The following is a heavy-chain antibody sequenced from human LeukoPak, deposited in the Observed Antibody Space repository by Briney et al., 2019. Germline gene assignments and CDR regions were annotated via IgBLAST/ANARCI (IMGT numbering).Heavy chain of an antibody. CDR2: LNPNSGGT. D-gene: IGHD1-1*01. Sequence: ASVKVSCKASGYTFTDYYIHWVRQAPGQGLEWMGWLNPNSGGTNYAQKFQGRVTMTRDTSITTAYMELSRVRSDDTAVYYCARDGQLLGYWGQGTLVTVSS. CDR3: ARDGQLLGY. CDR1: GYTFTDYY. V-gene: IGHV1-2*02. J-gene: IGHJ4*02.